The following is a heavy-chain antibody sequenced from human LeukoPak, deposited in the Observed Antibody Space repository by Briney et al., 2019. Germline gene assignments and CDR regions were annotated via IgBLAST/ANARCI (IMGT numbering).Heavy chain of an antibody. CDR2: INSDGFST. J-gene: IGHJ5*02. CDR3: SRDYGA. V-gene: IGHV3-74*03. D-gene: IGHD4/OR15-4a*01. Sequence: GGSLRLSCAASGFTFSRYWMHWVRQAPGRGLTWVSRINSDGFSTTCADSVRGRFTISRDNGKNTLYLQMNSLRVDDTAVYYCSRDYGAWGQGTLVTVSS. CDR1: GFTFSRYW.